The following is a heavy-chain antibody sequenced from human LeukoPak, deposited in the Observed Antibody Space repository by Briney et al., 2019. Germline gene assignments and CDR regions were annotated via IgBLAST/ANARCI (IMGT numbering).Heavy chain of an antibody. CDR3: ARNLENMDSMIDY. Sequence: ASVKVSCKASGFTFTSSAMQWVRQARGQRLEWIGWIVVGSGNTNYAQKLQGRVTMTTDTSTSTAYMELRSLRSDDTAVYYCARNLENMDSMIDYWGQGTLVTVSS. D-gene: IGHD5-24*01. CDR1: GFTFTSSA. J-gene: IGHJ4*02. V-gene: IGHV1-58*02. CDR2: IVVGSGNT.